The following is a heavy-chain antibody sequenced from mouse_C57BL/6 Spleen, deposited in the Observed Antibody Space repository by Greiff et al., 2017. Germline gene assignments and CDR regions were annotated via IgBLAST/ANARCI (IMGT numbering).Heavy chain of an antibody. J-gene: IGHJ2*01. D-gene: IGHD2-4*01. CDR3: ASYDYDRGEDY. CDR2: IYPGDGDT. Sequence: QVHVKQSGAELVKPGASVKISCKASGYAFSSYWMNWVKQRPGKGLEWIGQIYPGDGDTTYNGKFKGKATLTADKSSSTAYMQLSSLTSEDSAVXFCASYDYDRGEDYWGQGTTLTVSS. V-gene: IGHV1-80*01. CDR1: GYAFSSYW.